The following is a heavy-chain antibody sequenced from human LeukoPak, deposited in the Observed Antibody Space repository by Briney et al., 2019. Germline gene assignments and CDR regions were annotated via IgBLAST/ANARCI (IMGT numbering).Heavy chain of an antibody. Sequence: GGSLRLSCAASGFTFSSYAMSWVRQAPGKGLEWVSAISGSGGSTYYADSVKGRFTISRDNSKNTLYLQMNSLRAEDTAVYYCAKDPGYCSGGSCYNPAWGQGTLVTVSS. D-gene: IGHD2-15*01. CDR2: ISGSGGST. V-gene: IGHV3-23*01. CDR1: GFTFSSYA. J-gene: IGHJ4*02. CDR3: AKDPGYCSGGSCYNPA.